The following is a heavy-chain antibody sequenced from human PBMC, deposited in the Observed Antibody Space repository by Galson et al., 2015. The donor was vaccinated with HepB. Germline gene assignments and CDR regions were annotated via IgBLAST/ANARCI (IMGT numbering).Heavy chain of an antibody. CDR3: ARERYDILTGYHYYYYGMDV. J-gene: IGHJ6*02. CDR1: GFTVSSNY. Sequence: SLRLSCAASGFTVSSNYMSWVRQAPGKGLEWVSVIYSGGSTYYADSVKGRFTISRDNSKNTLYLKMNSLRAEDTAVYYCARERYDILTGYHYYYYGMDVWGQGTTVTVSS. V-gene: IGHV3-53*01. CDR2: IYSGGST. D-gene: IGHD3-9*01.